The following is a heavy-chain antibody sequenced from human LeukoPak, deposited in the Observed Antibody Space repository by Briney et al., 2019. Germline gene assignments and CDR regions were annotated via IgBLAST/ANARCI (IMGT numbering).Heavy chain of an antibody. D-gene: IGHD3-22*01. Sequence: PGGSLRLSCAASGFTFSSYAMHWVRQAPGKGLEWVAVISYDGSNKYYADSVKGRFTISRDNTKNSLYLQRNGLRAEDTAVYYCARTGSSGYLTFDYWGQGILVTVSS. J-gene: IGHJ4*02. CDR2: ISYDGSNK. CDR1: GFTFSSYA. V-gene: IGHV3-30*04. CDR3: ARTGSSGYLTFDY.